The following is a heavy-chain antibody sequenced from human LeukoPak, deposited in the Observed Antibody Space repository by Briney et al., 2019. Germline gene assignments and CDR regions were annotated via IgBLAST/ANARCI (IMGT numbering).Heavy chain of an antibody. CDR3: AKNPTGGTIFGVVIRMGY. CDR1: GFTFSSYA. Sequence: GGSLRLSCAASGFTFSSYAMSWVRQAPGKGLEWVSAISGSGGSTYYADFVKGRFTISRDNSKNTLYLQMNSLRAEDTAVYYCAKNPTGGTIFGVVIRMGYWGQGTLVTVSS. CDR2: ISGSGGST. J-gene: IGHJ4*02. V-gene: IGHV3-23*01. D-gene: IGHD3-3*01.